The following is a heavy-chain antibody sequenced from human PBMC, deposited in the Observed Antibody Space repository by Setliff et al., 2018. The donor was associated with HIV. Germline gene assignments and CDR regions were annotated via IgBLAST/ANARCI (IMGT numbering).Heavy chain of an antibody. CDR3: ARAYSSSWYGTGYYFDY. V-gene: IGHV1-3*01. D-gene: IGHD6-13*01. CDR1: GYTFTSCF. Sequence: ASVKVSCKASGYTFTSCFLHWVRQAPGQRLEWMGWINAGNGNTKYSQKFQGRVTITRDTSASAAYMELSSLRSEDTAVYYCARAYSSSWYGTGYYFDYWGQGTLVTVSS. J-gene: IGHJ4*02. CDR2: INAGNGNT.